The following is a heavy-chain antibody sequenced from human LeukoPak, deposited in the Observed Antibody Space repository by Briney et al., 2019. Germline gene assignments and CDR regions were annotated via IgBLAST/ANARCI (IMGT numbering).Heavy chain of an antibody. Sequence: GGSLRLSCAASGFTFSSYAMSWVRQAPGKGLEWVSTISGSGDSTYSADSVKGRFTTSRDNSKNTLYLQMNSLRAEDTAVYYCARKASNFDYWGQGTLVTVSS. V-gene: IGHV3-23*01. J-gene: IGHJ4*02. CDR1: GFTFSSYA. CDR3: ARKASNFDY. CDR2: ISGSGDST.